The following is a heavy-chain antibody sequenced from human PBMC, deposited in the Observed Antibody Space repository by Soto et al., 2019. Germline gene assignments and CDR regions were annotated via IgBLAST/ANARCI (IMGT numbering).Heavy chain of an antibody. V-gene: IGHV1-18*01. Sequence: ASVKVSCKASGYTFTSYGISWVRQAPGQGLEWMGWISGYNGNTNYAQKFQGRVTMTTDTSTSTAYMEPRSLRSDDTAMYYCARDTRLYCSSSSCYPNCFDPWGQGTQVTVSS. CDR2: ISGYNGNT. CDR3: ARDTRLYCSSSSCYPNCFDP. CDR1: GYTFTSYG. D-gene: IGHD2-2*01. J-gene: IGHJ5*02.